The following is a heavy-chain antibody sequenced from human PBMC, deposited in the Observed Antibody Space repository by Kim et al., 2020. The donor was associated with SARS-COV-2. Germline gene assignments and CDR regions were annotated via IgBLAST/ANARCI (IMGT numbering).Heavy chain of an antibody. CDR3: VRGGFCTGGSCFQ. J-gene: IGHJ1*01. V-gene: IGHV3-64*01. CDR1: GFTLSSYT. D-gene: IGHD2-15*01. Sequence: GGSLRLSCAASGFTLSSYTMHWVRQAPGKGLEYVSAISSSGGSTLYANSVKDRFTISRDISKNTLYLQMASLRPEDMAVYYCVRGGFCTGGSCFQ. CDR2: ISSSGGST.